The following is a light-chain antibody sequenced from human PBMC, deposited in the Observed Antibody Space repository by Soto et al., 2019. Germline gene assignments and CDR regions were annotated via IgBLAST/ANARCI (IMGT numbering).Light chain of an antibody. Sequence: EIVMTLSPATLSVSQGERATLSCRASQSVSSNLAWYQQKPGQAPRLLIYGASTRATGIPARFSGSGSGTEFTLTISSLQSEDFAVYYCQQYNKWSPRLTFGGGTKVDI. CDR1: QSVSSN. J-gene: IGKJ4*01. V-gene: IGKV3-15*01. CDR2: GAS. CDR3: QQYNKWSPRLT.